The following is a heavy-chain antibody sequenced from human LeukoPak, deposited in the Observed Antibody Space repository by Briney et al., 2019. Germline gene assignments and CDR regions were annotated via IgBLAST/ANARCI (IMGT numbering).Heavy chain of an antibody. CDR2: ISGSGGSL. CDR3: AKAMHDTPTWFDP. D-gene: IGHD3-22*01. Sequence: HAGGSLRLSCAASGSTFSSYWISWVRQAPGKGLEWVSSISGSGGSLYYADSVKGRFTISRDNSKNTVYLQMNSMTGAATDVYFCAKAMHDTPTWFDPWGQGTLVTVSS. V-gene: IGHV3-23*01. J-gene: IGHJ5*02. CDR1: GSTFSSYW.